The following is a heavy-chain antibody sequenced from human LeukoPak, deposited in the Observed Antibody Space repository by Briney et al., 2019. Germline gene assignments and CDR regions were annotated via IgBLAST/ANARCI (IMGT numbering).Heavy chain of an antibody. CDR3: AHTDSYYFDSGMVS. V-gene: IGHV3-23*01. Sequence: GGSLRLSCTASGFRFAMNWVRQAPGKGLEWVSVISGGGSSTNYADSVKGRFTISRENSKNTLYLQMNSLRAEDTAVYYCAHTDSYYFDSGMVSWGQGALVTVSS. D-gene: IGHD3-22*01. J-gene: IGHJ5*02. CDR1: GFRFA. CDR2: ISGGGSST.